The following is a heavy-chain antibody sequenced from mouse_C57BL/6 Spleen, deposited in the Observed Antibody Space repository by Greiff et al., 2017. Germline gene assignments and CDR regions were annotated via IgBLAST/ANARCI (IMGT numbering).Heavy chain of an antibody. CDR3: ARRGYYSNPGAMDY. D-gene: IGHD2-5*01. CDR2: IDPSDSET. J-gene: IGHJ4*01. Sequence: QVQLQQPGAVLVRPGSSVKLSCKASGYTFTSYWMHWVKQRPIQGLEWIGNIDPSDSETHYNQKFKDKATLTVDKSSSTAYMQLSSLTSEDSAVYYCARRGYYSNPGAMDYWGQGTSVTVSS. V-gene: IGHV1-52*01. CDR1: GYTFTSYW.